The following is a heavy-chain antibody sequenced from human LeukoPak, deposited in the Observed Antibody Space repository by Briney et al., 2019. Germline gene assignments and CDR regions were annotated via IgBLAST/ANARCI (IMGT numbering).Heavy chain of an antibody. CDR3: AKSVRGSLGYCSSTSCYTYYFDY. D-gene: IGHD2-2*02. CDR2: MSFDGTHI. CDR1: GFTFGSYA. V-gene: IGHV3-30-3*02. J-gene: IGHJ4*02. Sequence: GGSLRLSCAASGFTFGSYAMHWVRQAPGKGLEWVAVMSFDGTHIYYADSVKGRFTISRDNSKNTLYLQMNSLRAEDMALYYCAKSVRGSLGYCSSTSCYTYYFDYWGQGTLVTVSS.